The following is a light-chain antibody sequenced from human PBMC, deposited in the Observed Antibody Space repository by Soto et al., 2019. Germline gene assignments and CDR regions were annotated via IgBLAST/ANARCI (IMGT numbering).Light chain of an antibody. CDR1: QSVRSSY. CDR3: QQYGSQGWT. J-gene: IGKJ5*01. CDR2: GAS. Sequence: EIVLTQSPGTLSLSPGERATLSCRASQSVRSSYLAWYQQKPGQAPRLLIYGASSRATGIPDRFSGSGSGTDFTLTISRLEPEDFAVYYCQQYGSQGWTVGQGTLLEIK. V-gene: IGKV3-20*01.